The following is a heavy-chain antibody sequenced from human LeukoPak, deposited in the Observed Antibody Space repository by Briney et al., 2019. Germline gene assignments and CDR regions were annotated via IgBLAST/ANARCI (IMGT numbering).Heavy chain of an antibody. V-gene: IGHV3-21*01. Sequence: GGSLRLSCAASGFTFSNYIINWVRQAPGKGLELVSSISGSSSYINYADSVKGRFTISRDNAKNSLYLQMNSLRAEDTAVYYCARGGAMVRGVSPLDYWGQGTLVTVSS. CDR1: GFTFSNYI. CDR3: ARGGAMVRGVSPLDY. CDR2: ISGSSSYI. J-gene: IGHJ4*02. D-gene: IGHD3-10*01.